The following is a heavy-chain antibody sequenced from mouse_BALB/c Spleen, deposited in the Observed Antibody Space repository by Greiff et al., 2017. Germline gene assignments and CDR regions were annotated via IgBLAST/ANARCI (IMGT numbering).Heavy chain of an antibody. CDR2: IWAGGST. CDR3: ARLDYYGSRGGCSMDY. V-gene: IGHV2-9*02. D-gene: IGHD1-1*01. CDR1: GFTLTSYG. Sequence: QVQLKESGPGLVAPSQSLSITCTVSGFTLTSYGVHWVRQPPGKGLEWLGVIWAGGSTNYNSALMSRLSISKDNSKIQVFLKMNSLQTDDTAMYYCARLDYYGSRGGCSMDYWGEGTPVTVSS. J-gene: IGHJ4*01.